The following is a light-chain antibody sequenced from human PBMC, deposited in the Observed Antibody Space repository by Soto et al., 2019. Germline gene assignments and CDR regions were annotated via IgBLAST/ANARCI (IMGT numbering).Light chain of an antibody. Sequence: DIHMTQSPSSLSASVGDRVTITCRASQSISSYLNWYQQKPGKAPKLLIYAASSLQSGVPSRFSGSGSGTDFTLTISSLEPEDFGTYYCQQSYKMPSFGQGTRLEIK. CDR2: AAS. J-gene: IGKJ5*01. CDR1: QSISSY. CDR3: QQSYKMPS. V-gene: IGKV1-39*01.